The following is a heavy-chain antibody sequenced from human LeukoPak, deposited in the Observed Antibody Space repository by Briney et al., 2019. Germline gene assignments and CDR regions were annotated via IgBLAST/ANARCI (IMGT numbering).Heavy chain of an antibody. CDR2: INHSGST. CDR1: GGSFSGYY. V-gene: IGHV4-34*01. CDR3: ARDGATMVRGVISRWFDP. J-gene: IGHJ5*02. D-gene: IGHD3-10*01. Sequence: SETLSLTCAVYGGSFSGYYWSWIRQPPGKGLEWIGEINHSGSTNYNPPLKSRVTISVDTSKNQFSLKLSSVTAADTAVYYCARDGATMVRGVISRWFDPWGQGTLVTVSS.